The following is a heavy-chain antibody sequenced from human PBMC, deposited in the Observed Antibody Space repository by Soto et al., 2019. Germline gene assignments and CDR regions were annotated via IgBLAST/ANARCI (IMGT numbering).Heavy chain of an antibody. D-gene: IGHD2-2*01. V-gene: IGHV3-23*01. CDR1: GYSFSNYA. CDR3: ALRYCSRTTCPPLNSYFYMDV. J-gene: IGHJ6*03. CDR2: ISGSGGST. Sequence: PGWSLRLSCAASGYSFSNYAMTWVRQAPGKGLEWVSGISGSGGSTFYAGSVKGRFAISRDNSKNTLYLQMNSLRAEDTAVYYCALRYCSRTTCPPLNSYFYMDVWGKGTTVTVSS.